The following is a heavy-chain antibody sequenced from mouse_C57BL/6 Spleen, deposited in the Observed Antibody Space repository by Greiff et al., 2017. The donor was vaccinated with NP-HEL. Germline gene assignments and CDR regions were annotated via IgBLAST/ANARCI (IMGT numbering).Heavy chain of an antibody. D-gene: IGHD1-1*01. CDR2: ISSGGDYI. CDR1: GFTFSSYA. CDR3: TRDGVLRYPAWFAY. J-gene: IGHJ3*01. V-gene: IGHV5-9-1*02. Sequence: EVQLVESGEGLVKPGGSLKLSCAASGFTFSSYAMSWVRQTPEKRLEWVAYISSGGDYIYYADTVKGRFTISRDNARNTLYLQMSSLKSEDTAMYYCTRDGVLRYPAWFAYWGQGTLVTVSA.